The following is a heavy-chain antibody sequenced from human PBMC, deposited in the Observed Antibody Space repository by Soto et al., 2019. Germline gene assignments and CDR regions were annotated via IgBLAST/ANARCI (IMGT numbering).Heavy chain of an antibody. J-gene: IGHJ6*03. D-gene: IGHD6-6*01. CDR1: GGSISSGGYY. CDR3: ARDGLGSSSSGYYYYYMDV. Sequence: QVQLQESGPGLVKPSQTLSLTCTVSGGSISSGGYYWSWIRQHPGKGLEWIGYIYYSGSTYYNPSLNSRVTISVDTSKNQFSLKLSSVTAADTAVYYCARDGLGSSSSGYYYYYMDVWGKGTTVTVSS. CDR2: IYYSGST. V-gene: IGHV4-31*03.